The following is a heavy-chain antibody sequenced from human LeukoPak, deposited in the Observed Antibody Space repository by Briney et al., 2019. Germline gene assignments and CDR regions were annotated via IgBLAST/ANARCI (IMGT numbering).Heavy chain of an antibody. CDR2: IGSSSSYI. D-gene: IGHD1-7*01. Sequence: GGSLRLSCAASGFTFSSYSMNWVRQAPGKGLEWVSSIGSSSSYIYYADSVKGRFTISRDNAKNSLYLQMNSLRAEDTAVYYCARVRSIITGTIDAFDIWGQGTMVTVSS. V-gene: IGHV3-21*01. CDR1: GFTFSSYS. CDR3: ARVRSIITGTIDAFDI. J-gene: IGHJ3*02.